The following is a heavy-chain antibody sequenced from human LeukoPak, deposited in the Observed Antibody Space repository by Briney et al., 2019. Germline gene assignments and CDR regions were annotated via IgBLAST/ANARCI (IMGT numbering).Heavy chain of an antibody. Sequence: PGGSLRLSCAASGFTFSSYAMSWVRQAPGRGLEWVSAISGSGGSTYYADSVKGRFTISRDNSKNTLYLQMNSLRAEDTAVYYCAKDYYYDSSGYCSGGPYGYWGQGTLVTVSS. V-gene: IGHV3-23*01. D-gene: IGHD3-22*01. CDR3: AKDYYYDSSGYCSGGPYGY. J-gene: IGHJ4*02. CDR1: GFTFSSYA. CDR2: ISGSGGST.